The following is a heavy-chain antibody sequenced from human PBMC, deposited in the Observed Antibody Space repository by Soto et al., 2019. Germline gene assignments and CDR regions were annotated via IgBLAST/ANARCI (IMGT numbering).Heavy chain of an antibody. CDR3: AGGTGWIFDY. Sequence: EVQLVESGGGLVQPGGSLRLSCSASGFTFSSYWMTWVRQAPGKGLEWVANIKQDGSETYYVDSVKGRFTISRDNAKNSRYRQMDSLRAGDTAVFYCAGGTGWIFDYWGQGTLVTVSS. V-gene: IGHV3-7*01. D-gene: IGHD2-15*01. CDR1: GFTFSSYW. J-gene: IGHJ4*02. CDR2: IKQDGSET.